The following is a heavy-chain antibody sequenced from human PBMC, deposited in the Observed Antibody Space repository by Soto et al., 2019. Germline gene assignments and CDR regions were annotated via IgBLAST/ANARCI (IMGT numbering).Heavy chain of an antibody. J-gene: IGHJ6*02. CDR1: GGSISSSSYY. V-gene: IGHV4-39*01. CDR3: ARIWGDYYYYYGMDV. CDR2: IYYSGST. D-gene: IGHD3-16*01. Sequence: SETLSLTCTVSGGSISSSSYYWGWIRQPPGKGLEWIGSIYYSGSTYYNPSLKSRVTISVDTSKNQSSLKLSSVTAADTAVYYCARIWGDYYYYYGMDVWGQGTMVTVSS.